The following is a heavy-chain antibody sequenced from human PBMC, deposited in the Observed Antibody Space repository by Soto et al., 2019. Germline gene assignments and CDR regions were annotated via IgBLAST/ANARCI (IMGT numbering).Heavy chain of an antibody. CDR1: GFTFSSYS. J-gene: IGHJ4*02. CDR3: ERDNVITFGGVIVGV. D-gene: IGHD3-16*02. CDR2: ISSSSSTI. V-gene: IGHV3-48*01. Sequence: GGSLRLSCAASGFTFSSYSMNWIRQAPGKGLEWVSYISSSSSTIYYADSVKGRFTISRDNAKNSLYLQMNSLRAEDTAVYYCERDNVITFGGVIVGVWGQGTLVTVSS.